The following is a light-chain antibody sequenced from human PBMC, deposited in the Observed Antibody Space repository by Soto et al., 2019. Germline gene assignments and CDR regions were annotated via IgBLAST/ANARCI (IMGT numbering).Light chain of an antibody. CDR1: SSNIGAGYD. Sequence: QSVLTQPPSVSGAPGQRVTISCTRSSSNIGAGYDVHWYQQLPGTAPKLLMYGNSNRPSGVPDRFSGTKSGTAASLAITGLRAEDEADYYCQSYDSSLSGWVFGGGTQLTVL. J-gene: IGLJ3*02. CDR3: QSYDSSLSGWV. CDR2: GNS. V-gene: IGLV1-40*01.